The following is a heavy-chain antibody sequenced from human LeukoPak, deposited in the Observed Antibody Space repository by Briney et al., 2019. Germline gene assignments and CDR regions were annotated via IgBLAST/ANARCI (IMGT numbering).Heavy chain of an antibody. CDR3: AMLVPAAIPPFEGIAAAGNVVDY. J-gene: IGHJ4*02. D-gene: IGHD2-2*02. V-gene: IGHV4-59*12. CDR2: IYYSGST. CDR1: GASISSYY. Sequence: PSETLSLTCTVSGASISSYYWSWIRQPPGKGLEWIGYIYYSGSTHYSPSLKSRVTISLDTSKKQFSPKLSSVTAADTAVYYCAMLVPAAIPPFEGIAAAGNVVDYWGQGTLVTVSS.